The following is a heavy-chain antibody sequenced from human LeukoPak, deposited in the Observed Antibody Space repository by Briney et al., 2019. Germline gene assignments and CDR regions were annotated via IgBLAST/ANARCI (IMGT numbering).Heavy chain of an antibody. CDR1: GLTLSNYW. CDR3: ARDEGATNF. D-gene: IGHD1-26*01. CDR2: IKQDGSEK. Sequence: PGGSLRLSCAASGLTLSNYWMTWVRQAPGKGLEWVAIIKQDGSEKYYVDSVKGRFTISRDNAKNSLYLQMNSLRAEDTAVYYCARDEGATNFWGQGTWSPSP. V-gene: IGHV3-7*01. J-gene: IGHJ4*02.